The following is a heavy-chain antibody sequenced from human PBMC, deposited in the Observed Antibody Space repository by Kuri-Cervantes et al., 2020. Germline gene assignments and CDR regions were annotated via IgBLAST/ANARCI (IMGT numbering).Heavy chain of an antibody. CDR1: GFSVSANY. D-gene: IGHD1-26*01. CDR2: ITSSGTI. CDR3: AKDPSQWEPYYYMDV. J-gene: IGHJ6*03. V-gene: IGHV3-69-1*01. Sequence: GGSLRLSCAASGFSVSANYMNWVRQAPGKGLEWVSSITSSGTICYADSVKGRFTISRDSSKNTLYLQMNGLRAQDTAVYYCAKDPSQWEPYYYMDVWGKGTTVTVSS.